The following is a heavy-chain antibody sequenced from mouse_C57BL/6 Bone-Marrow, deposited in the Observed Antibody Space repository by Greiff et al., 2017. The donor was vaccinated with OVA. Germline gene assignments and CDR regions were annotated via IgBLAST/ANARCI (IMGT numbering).Heavy chain of an antibody. V-gene: IGHV5-17*01. D-gene: IGHD1-1*01. Sequence: EVKLVESGGGLVKPGGSLKLSCAASGFTFSDYGMHWVRQAPEKGLEWVAYISSGSSTIYYADTVKGRFTISRDNAKNTLFLQMTSLRSEDTAMYYCARSDYGSRYYYAMDYWGQGTSVTVSS. J-gene: IGHJ4*01. CDR2: ISSGSSTI. CDR3: ARSDYGSRYYYAMDY. CDR1: GFTFSDYG.